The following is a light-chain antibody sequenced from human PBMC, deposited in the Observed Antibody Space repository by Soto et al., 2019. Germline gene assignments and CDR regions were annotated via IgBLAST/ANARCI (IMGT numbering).Light chain of an antibody. V-gene: IGKV3-20*01. CDR2: DAS. J-gene: IGKJ4*01. CDR1: QSVSSSY. CDR3: QQYGTSPPLT. Sequence: EIVLTQSPGTLSLSPGERATLSCRASQSVSSSYLAWYQQKPGQAPRLLIYDASSRATGIPDRFSGSGSGTDFTLIISRLEPEDFAVYYCQQYGTSPPLTFGGGTKVEIK.